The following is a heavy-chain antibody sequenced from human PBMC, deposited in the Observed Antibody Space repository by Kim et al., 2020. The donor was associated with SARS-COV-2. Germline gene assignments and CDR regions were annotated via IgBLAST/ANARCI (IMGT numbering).Heavy chain of an antibody. V-gene: IGHV4-59*08. D-gene: IGHD2-15*01. J-gene: IGHJ4*02. Sequence: IYYSGSLNYHPSLKSRVTISVDTSKNQFSLKLSSVTAADTAVYYCGRGFDYWGQGTLVTVSS. CDR2: IYYSGSL. CDR3: GRGFDY.